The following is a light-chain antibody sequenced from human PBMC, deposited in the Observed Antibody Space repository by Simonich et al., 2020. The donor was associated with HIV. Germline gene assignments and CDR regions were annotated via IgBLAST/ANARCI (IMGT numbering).Light chain of an antibody. J-gene: IGKJ2*01. Sequence: EIVLTQSPGTLSLSPGERATLSCRASQSFSSSYLAWYQQKPGLAPRLLIYDASSRATGIPDRFSGSGSGTDFTLTISRLEPEDFAVYYCQQYRSSPYTFGQGTKLEIK. CDR2: DAS. CDR1: QSFSSSY. V-gene: IGKV3D-20*01. CDR3: QQYRSSPYT.